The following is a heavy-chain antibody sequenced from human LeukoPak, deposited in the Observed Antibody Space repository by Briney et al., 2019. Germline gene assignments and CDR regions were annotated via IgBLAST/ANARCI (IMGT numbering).Heavy chain of an antibody. CDR1: GFTFSNCA. J-gene: IGHJ5*02. CDR3: VRSDWFDP. V-gene: IGHV3-23*01. D-gene: IGHD1-26*01. CDR2: IGGSGGST. Sequence: GGSLRLSCAASGFTFSNCAMSWVRQAPGKELEWVSTIGGSGGSTYYADSVKGRFTVSRDNAKNTLYLQMSSLRAEDTAVYYCVRSDWFDPWGQGTLVTVSS.